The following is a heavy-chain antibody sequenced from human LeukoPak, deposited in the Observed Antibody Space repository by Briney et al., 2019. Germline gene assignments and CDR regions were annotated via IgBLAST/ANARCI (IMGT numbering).Heavy chain of an antibody. J-gene: IGHJ5*02. Sequence: ASVTVSCKASGYTFTSYDINWVRQAPGQGLEWMGWTNPNSGNTGYAQKFQGRVNMTRNTSISTAYMELSSLRSKDTAVYYWARPKTRIRIFGVVIGSPWIDPWGQGTLVTVSS. D-gene: IGHD3-3*01. CDR2: TNPNSGNT. CDR1: GYTFTSYD. V-gene: IGHV1-8*01. CDR3: ARPKTRIRIFGVVIGSPWIDP.